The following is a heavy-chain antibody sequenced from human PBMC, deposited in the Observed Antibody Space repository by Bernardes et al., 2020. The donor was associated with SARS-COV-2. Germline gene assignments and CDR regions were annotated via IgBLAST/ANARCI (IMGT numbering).Heavy chain of an antibody. D-gene: IGHD5-12*01. CDR1: GYTFTSSG. Sequence: ASMKVSCKASGYTFTSSGINWVRQAPGQGLEWMGWISAYDGNTKYAQNFQDRVTMTTDTSTSTAYMELRSLRSDDTAVYYCAREDSGYDSAYYGMDVWGQGTTVTVS. J-gene: IGHJ6*02. CDR2: ISAYDGNT. CDR3: AREDSGYDSAYYGMDV. V-gene: IGHV1-18*01.